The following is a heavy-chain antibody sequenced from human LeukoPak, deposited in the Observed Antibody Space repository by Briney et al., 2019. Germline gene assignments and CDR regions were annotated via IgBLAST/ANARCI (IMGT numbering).Heavy chain of an antibody. J-gene: IGHJ4*02. V-gene: IGHV4-59*08. D-gene: IGHD6-19*01. CDR3: WYSSGWYRRTNYYFDY. Sequence: PSETLSLTCTVSGGSISSYYWSWIRQPPGKGLEWIGYIYYSGSTNYNPSLKSRVTISVDTSKNQFSLKLSSVTAADTAVYYCWYSSGWYRRTNYYFDYWGQGTLVTVPS. CDR2: IYYSGST. CDR1: GGSISSYY.